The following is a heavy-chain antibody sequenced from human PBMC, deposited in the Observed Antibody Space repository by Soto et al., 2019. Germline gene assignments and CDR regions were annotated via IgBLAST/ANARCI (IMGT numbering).Heavy chain of an antibody. J-gene: IGHJ6*02. Sequence: ASVKVSCKASGYTFTSYYMHWVRQAPGQGLEWMGIINPSGGSTSYAQKFQGRVTMTRDTSTSTVYMELSSLRSEDTAVYYCVRGGIAAAGTEYYGMDVWGQGTTVTVSS. V-gene: IGHV1-46*01. D-gene: IGHD6-13*01. CDR3: VRGGIAAAGTEYYGMDV. CDR1: GYTFTSYY. CDR2: INPSGGST.